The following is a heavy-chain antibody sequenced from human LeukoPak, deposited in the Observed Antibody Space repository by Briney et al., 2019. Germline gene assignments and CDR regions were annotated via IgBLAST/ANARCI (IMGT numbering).Heavy chain of an antibody. CDR3: AKDDYGMDV. CDR1: GLTFSDFA. V-gene: IGHV3-30*18. J-gene: IGHJ6*02. Sequence: GGSLRLSCAASGLTFSDFAMHWVRQAPGKGLEWVAIILHDGSTTYYADSVKGRFTVSRDNSKNTLYVQVNSLRAEDTAVYYCAKDDYGMDVWGQGATVTVSS. CDR2: ILHDGSTT.